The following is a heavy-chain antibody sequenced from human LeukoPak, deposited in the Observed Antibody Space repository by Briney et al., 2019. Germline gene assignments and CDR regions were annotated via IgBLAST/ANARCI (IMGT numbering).Heavy chain of an antibody. V-gene: IGHV4-34*01. Sequence: PSETLSLTCAVYGGSFSGYYWSWIRQPPGKGLEWIGEINHSGSTNYNPSLKSRVTISVDTSKNQSSLKLSSVTAADTAVYYCARGMVRGVISNWFDPWGQGTLVTVSS. CDR2: INHSGST. CDR3: ARGMVRGVISNWFDP. CDR1: GGSFSGYY. D-gene: IGHD3-10*01. J-gene: IGHJ5*02.